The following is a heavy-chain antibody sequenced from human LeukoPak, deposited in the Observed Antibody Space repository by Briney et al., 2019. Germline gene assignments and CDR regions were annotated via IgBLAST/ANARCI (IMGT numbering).Heavy chain of an antibody. D-gene: IGHD3-3*01. CDR2: IYYSRST. J-gene: IGHJ4*02. CDR1: GGSISSSSYY. Sequence: SETLSLTCTVSGGSISSSSYYWGWIRQPPGKGLEWIGSIYYSRSTYYNPSLKSRVTISVDTSKNQFSLKLSSVTAADTAVYYCARQSYDFWSGYSVDYWGQGTLVTVSS. V-gene: IGHV4-39*01. CDR3: ARQSYDFWSGYSVDY.